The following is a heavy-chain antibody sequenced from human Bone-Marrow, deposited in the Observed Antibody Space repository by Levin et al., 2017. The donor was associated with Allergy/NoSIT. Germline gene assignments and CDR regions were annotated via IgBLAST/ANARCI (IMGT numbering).Heavy chain of an antibody. V-gene: IGHV3-15*01. CDR1: GFTFKNAW. Sequence: SCEGSGFTFKNAWMAWVRQAPGKGLEWVGRIRSQSNGGTTDYAGPVKGRFIVSRDDSKKTLYLQMNGLKTEDTAVYYCVTEKPVAGTSWDYWGQGTLVTVSS. J-gene: IGHJ4*02. CDR3: VTEKPVAGTSWDY. CDR2: IRSQSNGGTT. D-gene: IGHD6-19*01.